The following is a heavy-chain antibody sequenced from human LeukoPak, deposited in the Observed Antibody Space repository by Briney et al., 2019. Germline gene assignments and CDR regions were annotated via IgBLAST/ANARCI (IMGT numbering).Heavy chain of an antibody. V-gene: IGHV4-38-2*02. CDR2: IYYSGST. CDR3: ARDSYCSGGSCYSEAFDY. Sequence: KPSETLSLTCTVSGYSIRSGYYWGWIRQPPGKGLEWIGSIYYSGSTYYNPSLKSRVTISVDTSKNQFSLKLSSVTAADTAVYYCARDSYCSGGSCYSEAFDYWGQGTLVTVSS. J-gene: IGHJ4*02. CDR1: GYSIRSGYY. D-gene: IGHD2-15*01.